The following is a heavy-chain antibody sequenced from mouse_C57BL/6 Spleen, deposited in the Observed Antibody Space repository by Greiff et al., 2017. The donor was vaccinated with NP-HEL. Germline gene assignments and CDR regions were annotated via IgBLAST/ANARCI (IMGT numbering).Heavy chain of an antibody. V-gene: IGHV1-69*01. CDR2: IDPSDSYT. J-gene: IGHJ4*01. CDR3: ARGAQATRGAMDY. CDR1: GYTFTSYW. Sequence: QVQLQQPGAELVMPGASVKLSCKASGYTFTSYWMHWVKQRPGQGLEWIGEIDPSDSYTNYNQKFKGKSTLTVDKSSSTAYMQLSSLTSEDSAVYYCARGAQATRGAMDYWGQGTSVTVSS. D-gene: IGHD3-2*02.